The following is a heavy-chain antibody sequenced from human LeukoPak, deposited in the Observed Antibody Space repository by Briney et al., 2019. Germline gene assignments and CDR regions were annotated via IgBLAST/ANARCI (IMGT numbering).Heavy chain of an antibody. J-gene: IGHJ4*02. CDR1: GGSTSSGGYS. CDR3: ASRGYYGSGSYYY. D-gene: IGHD3-10*01. CDR2: IYHSGST. Sequence: SETLSLTCAVSGGSTSSGGYSWSWIRQPPGKGLEWIGYIYHSGSTYYNPSLKSRVTISVDRSKNQFSLKLSSVTAADTAVYYCASRGYYGSGSYYYWGQGTLVTVSS. V-gene: IGHV4-30-2*01.